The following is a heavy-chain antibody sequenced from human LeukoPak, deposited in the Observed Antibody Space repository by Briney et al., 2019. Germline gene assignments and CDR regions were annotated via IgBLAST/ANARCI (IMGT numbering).Heavy chain of an antibody. CDR3: ATGDYSGTKPDPIDM. CDR1: GYTFTNYV. Sequence: ASVKVSCKASGYTFTNYVFNWVRQAPGQGLEWMGCITPNSDDTDYAQKFQGRITMSRDTSINTAYMELTRLRSDDTAVYYCATGDYSGTKPDPIDMWGQGTMVTVSS. V-gene: IGHV1-2*02. CDR2: ITPNSDDT. D-gene: IGHD3-10*01. J-gene: IGHJ3*02.